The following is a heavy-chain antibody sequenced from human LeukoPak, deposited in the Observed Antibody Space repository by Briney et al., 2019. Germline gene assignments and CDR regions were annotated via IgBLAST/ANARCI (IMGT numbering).Heavy chain of an antibody. CDR2: ISAYNGNT. CDR1: GYTFTNDG. D-gene: IGHD3-3*01. Sequence: ASVKVSCKASGYTFTNDGISWVRQAPGQGLEWMGWISAYNGNTNYAQKLQGRVTMTTDISTSTAYMELRSLRSDDTAVYYCARALGVAPEYFQHWGQGTLVTVSS. CDR3: ARALGVAPEYFQH. V-gene: IGHV1-18*01. J-gene: IGHJ1*01.